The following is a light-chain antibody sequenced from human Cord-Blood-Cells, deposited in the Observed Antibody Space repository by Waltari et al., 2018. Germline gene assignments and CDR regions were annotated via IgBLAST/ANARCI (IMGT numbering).Light chain of an antibody. CDR3: AAWDDSLSGPV. J-gene: IGLJ3*02. Sequence: QSVLTQPPSASGTPGQRVTIPCSGSSSNIGSNYVYWYQQLPGTAPKLLIYRNNRRPSGGPARFSGSKSGTSASLAISGLRSEDEADYYCAAWDDSLSGPVFGGGTKLTVL. CDR1: SSNIGSNY. CDR2: RNN. V-gene: IGLV1-47*01.